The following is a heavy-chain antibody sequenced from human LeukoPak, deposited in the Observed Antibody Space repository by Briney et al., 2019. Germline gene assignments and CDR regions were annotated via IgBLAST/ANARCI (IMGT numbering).Heavy chain of an antibody. J-gene: IGHJ6*03. V-gene: IGHV3-30-3*02. Sequence: PGGSLRLSCAASGFTFSSYAMHWVRQAPGKGLEWVAVISYDGSNKYYADSVKGRFTISRDNSKNTLYLQMNSLRAEDTAVYYCAKIPGSSTYYYYMDVWGKGTTVTVSS. CDR2: ISYDGSNK. CDR1: GFTFSSYA. CDR3: AKIPGSSTYYYYMDV. D-gene: IGHD1-26*01.